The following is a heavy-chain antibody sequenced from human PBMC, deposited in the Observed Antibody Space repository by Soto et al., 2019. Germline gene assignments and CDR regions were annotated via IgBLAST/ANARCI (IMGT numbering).Heavy chain of an antibody. CDR1: GGSLSPYY. D-gene: IGHD1-1*01. CDR3: ARGGRYRYAMDV. J-gene: IGHJ6*02. V-gene: IGHV4-59*01. CDR2: IYHSGTT. Sequence: QVQLQESGPGLVKPSETLSLTCTVSGGSLSPYYWIWIRQPPGKGLEWIGYIYHSGTTNYNPSPKSRGSISVDTSKNQFSLKLSSVPAADTAVYYCARGGRYRYAMDVWGQGTTVSVSS.